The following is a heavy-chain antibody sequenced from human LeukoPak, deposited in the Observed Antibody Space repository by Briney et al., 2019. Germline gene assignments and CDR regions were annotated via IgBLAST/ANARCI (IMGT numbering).Heavy chain of an antibody. CDR2: IFYSGST. V-gene: IGHV4-39*01. J-gene: IGHJ4*02. Sequence: SETLSLTCTVSGGSISTATSYWGWIRQPPGKGLEWIGSIFYSGSTYYTPSLKSRVTISVDTSKNQSSLRLSSVTAADTAVYYCARHGDDSSGYRFDYWGQGTLVTVSS. D-gene: IGHD3-22*01. CDR1: GGSISTATSY. CDR3: ARHGDDSSGYRFDY.